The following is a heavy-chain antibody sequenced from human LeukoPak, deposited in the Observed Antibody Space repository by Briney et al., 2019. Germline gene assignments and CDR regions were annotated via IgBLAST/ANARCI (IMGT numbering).Heavy chain of an antibody. CDR1: GFTFSTYS. V-gene: IGHV3-48*04. Sequence: GSLRLSCAASGFTFSTYSMNWVRPAPGEGLEWVSYISSSSATKYYAASVQGRFTIFRDNAKKSLYLQMNSLGAEDTAVYYCARAEKGGYYDSSGYDYWGQGTLVTVSS. CDR2: ISSSSATK. D-gene: IGHD3-22*01. CDR3: ARAEKGGYYDSSGYDY. J-gene: IGHJ4*02.